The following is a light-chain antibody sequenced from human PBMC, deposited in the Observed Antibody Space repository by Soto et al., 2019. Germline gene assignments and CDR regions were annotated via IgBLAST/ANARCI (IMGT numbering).Light chain of an antibody. CDR1: SGHSSYI. CDR3: ETWDSNIVV. CDR2: LEGSGSY. J-gene: IGLJ2*01. V-gene: IGLV4-60*03. Sequence: QPVLTQSSSASASLGSSVKLTCTLSSGHSSYIIAWHQQQPGKAPRYLMKLEGSGSYNKGSGVPDRFSGSSSGADRYLTISNLQSEDEADYYCETWDSNIVVFGGGTKRTVL.